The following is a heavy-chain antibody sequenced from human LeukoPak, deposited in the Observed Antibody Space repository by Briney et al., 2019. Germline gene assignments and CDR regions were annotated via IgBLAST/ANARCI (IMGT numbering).Heavy chain of an antibody. V-gene: IGHV3-7*01. CDR2: IKQDGSEK. CDR3: ARALGSSSADY. CDR1: GFTFSSYW. D-gene: IGHD6-6*01. J-gene: IGHJ4*02. Sequence: GGSLRLSCAASGFTFSSYWMSWVRHAPGKGLELVANIKQDGSEKYYVDSVKGRFTISRDNAKNSLYLQMNSLRAEDTAVYYCARALGSSSADYWGQGTLVTVSS.